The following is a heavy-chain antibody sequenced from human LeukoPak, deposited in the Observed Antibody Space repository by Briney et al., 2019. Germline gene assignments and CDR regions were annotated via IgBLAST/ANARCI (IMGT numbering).Heavy chain of an antibody. D-gene: IGHD7-27*01. V-gene: IGHV3-7*04. Sequence: GGSLRLSCAASGFTFSSYWMSWVRQAPGKGMEWVVNIKQDGSEKQYVDSVKGRFAISRDNAENSLYLQMNSLKAEDTAVYYCGRFARSGDSVYWGQGTLVTVSS. CDR3: GRFARSGDSVY. CDR1: GFTFSSYW. CDR2: IKQDGSEK. J-gene: IGHJ4*02.